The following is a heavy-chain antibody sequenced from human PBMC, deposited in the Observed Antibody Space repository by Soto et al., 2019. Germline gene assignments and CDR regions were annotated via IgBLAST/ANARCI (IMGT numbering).Heavy chain of an antibody. J-gene: IGHJ4*02. CDR3: ARDNYYGSALDY. CDR1: GFTFSSYA. D-gene: IGHD3-10*01. V-gene: IGHV3-30-3*01. Sequence: GESLKISCAASGFTFSSYAMHWVRQAPGKGLEWVAVISYDGSNKYYADSVKGRFTISRDNSKNTLYLQMNSLRAEDTAVYYCARDNYYGSALDYWGQGTLVTVSS. CDR2: ISYDGSNK.